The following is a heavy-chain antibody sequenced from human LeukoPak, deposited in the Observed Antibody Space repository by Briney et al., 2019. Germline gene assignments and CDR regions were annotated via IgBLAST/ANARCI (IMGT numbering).Heavy chain of an antibody. CDR3: ARDRGYDSTWFDP. Sequence: ASVKVSCKASGYTFTGYYMHWVRQAPGQGLEWMGWINPNSGGTNYAQKFQGRVTMTRDTSTSTVYMELSSLRSEDTAVYYCARDRGYDSTWFDPWGQGTLVTVSS. CDR2: INPNSGGT. V-gene: IGHV1-2*02. J-gene: IGHJ5*02. D-gene: IGHD3-10*01. CDR1: GYTFTGYY.